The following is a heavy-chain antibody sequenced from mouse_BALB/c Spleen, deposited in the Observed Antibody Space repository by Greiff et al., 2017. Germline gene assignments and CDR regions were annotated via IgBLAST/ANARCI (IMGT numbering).Heavy chain of an antibody. CDR2: ISSGGGST. V-gene: IGHV5-12-1*01. Sequence: EVQRVESGGGLVKPGGSLKLSCAASGFAFSSYDMSWVRQTPEKRLEWVAYISSGGGSTYYPDTVKGRFTISRDNAKNTLYLQMSSLKSEDTAMYYCARVSISSYDYWGQGTTLTVSS. CDR1: GFAFSSYD. D-gene: IGHD1-1*01. CDR3: ARVSISSYDY. J-gene: IGHJ2*01.